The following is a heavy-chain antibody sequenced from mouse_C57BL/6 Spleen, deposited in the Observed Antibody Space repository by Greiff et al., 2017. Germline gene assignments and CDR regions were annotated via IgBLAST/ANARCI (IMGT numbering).Heavy chain of an antibody. CDR1: GYTFTSYW. V-gene: IGHV1-50*01. D-gene: IGHD1-2*01. J-gene: IGHJ2*01. CDR3: ARLFITTATLDY. Sequence: QVQLQQPGAELVKPGASVKLSCKASGYTFTSYWMQWVKQRPGQGLEWIGDIDPSDSYTNYNQKFKGKSTLTVDTSSSTAYMQLSSLTSEDSAVYYCARLFITTATLDYWGQGTTLTVSS. CDR2: IDPSDSYT.